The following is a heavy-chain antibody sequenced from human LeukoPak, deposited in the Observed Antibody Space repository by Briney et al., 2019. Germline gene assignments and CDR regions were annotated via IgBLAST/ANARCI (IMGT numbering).Heavy chain of an antibody. D-gene: IGHD1-14*01. CDR3: ARGSPEGIDY. V-gene: IGHV4-39*01. J-gene: IGHJ4*02. CDR2: IYYSGST. Sequence: SETLSLTCTVSGGSISSSSYYWGWIRQPPGRGLEWIGSIYYSGSTYYNPSLKSRVTISVDTSKNQFSLKLSSVTAADTAVYYCARGSPEGIDYWGQGTLVTVSS. CDR1: GGSISSSSYY.